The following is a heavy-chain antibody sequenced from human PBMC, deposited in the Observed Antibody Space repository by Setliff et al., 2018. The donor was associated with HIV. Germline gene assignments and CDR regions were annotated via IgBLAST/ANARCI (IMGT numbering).Heavy chain of an antibody. J-gene: IGHJ4*02. CDR3: ARGPAWVGGSYHFDH. D-gene: IGHD1-26*01. CDR2: INPSDNRT. Sequence: ASVKVSCKASGYTFNNYYMHWVRQAPGQGLEWMGIINPSDNRTYYAQKFQGRVTMTRDTSTSSVYMELRSLRSEDTAVYYCARGPAWVGGSYHFDHWGLGTLVTVSS. CDR1: GYTFNNYY. V-gene: IGHV1-46*02.